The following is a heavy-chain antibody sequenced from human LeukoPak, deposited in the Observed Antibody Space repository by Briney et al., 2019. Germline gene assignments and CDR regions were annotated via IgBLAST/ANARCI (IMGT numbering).Heavy chain of an antibody. V-gene: IGHV4-34*01. CDR2: INHSGST. D-gene: IGHD3-3*01. Sequence: PSETLSLTCAVYGGSFSGYYWSWIRQPPGKGLEWIGEINHSGSTNYNPSLKSRVTISVDTSKNQFSLKLSSVIAADTAVYYCAGYDFWSGYYTWDYWGQGTLVTVSS. CDR3: AGYDFWSGYYTWDY. J-gene: IGHJ4*02. CDR1: GGSFSGYY.